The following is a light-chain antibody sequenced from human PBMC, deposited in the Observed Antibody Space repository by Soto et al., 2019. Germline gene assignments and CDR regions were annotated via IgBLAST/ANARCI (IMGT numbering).Light chain of an antibody. V-gene: IGKV1-13*02. CDR3: HEFNSYLKT. J-gene: IGKJ1*01. Sequence: AIQLTQSPSSLSASVGDRVTITCRASQGISSALAWYQQKPGKAPKLLIYDASSLESGVPSRFSGSGSGTDFTLAISSLQPEDFATYYCHEFNSYLKTFGQGNKVEIK. CDR2: DAS. CDR1: QGISSA.